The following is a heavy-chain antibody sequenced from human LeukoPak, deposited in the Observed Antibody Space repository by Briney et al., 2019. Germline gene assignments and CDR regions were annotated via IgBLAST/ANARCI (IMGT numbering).Heavy chain of an antibody. CDR3: AREACSGSCHSDYFDY. CDR1: GFTFSTYW. V-gene: IGHV3-7*01. J-gene: IGHJ4*02. CDR2: IKQDGTEK. D-gene: IGHD2-15*01. Sequence: GGSLRLSCAASGFTFSTYWMSWVRQAPGKGLEWVATIKQDGTEKYYVDSVKGRFTISRDNAKNSLYMQMNSLRAEDTAVYSCAREACSGSCHSDYFDYWGLGTLVTVSS.